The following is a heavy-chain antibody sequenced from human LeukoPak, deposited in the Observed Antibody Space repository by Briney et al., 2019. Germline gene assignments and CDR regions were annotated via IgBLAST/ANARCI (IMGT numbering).Heavy chain of an antibody. J-gene: IGHJ4*02. CDR2: INPNSGGT. Sequence: GASVKVSCKASGYTFTGYYIHWVRQAPGQGLEWMGRINPNSGGTNYAQKFQGRVTMTRDTSISTAYMELSRLRSDDTAVYYCARDSSSWYLDLDYWGQGTLVTVSS. D-gene: IGHD6-13*01. CDR3: ARDSSSWYLDLDY. CDR1: GYTFTGYY. V-gene: IGHV1-2*06.